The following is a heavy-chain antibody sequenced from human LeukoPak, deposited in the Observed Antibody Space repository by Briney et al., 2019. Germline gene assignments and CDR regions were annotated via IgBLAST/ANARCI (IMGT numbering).Heavy chain of an antibody. V-gene: IGHV3-74*01. J-gene: IGHJ4*02. CDR3: ARTHYGGAYGDY. D-gene: IGHD4/OR15-4a*01. CDR1: GFPFSNFR. Sequence: PGGSLRLSYAASGFPFSNFRMHRVRQAPGKGLVWVSRINSDGITTTYADSVKGRFTISRDNAKNTLYLQMNSLRAEDTAVYYCARTHYGGAYGDYWGQGTLVTVPS. CDR2: INSDGITT.